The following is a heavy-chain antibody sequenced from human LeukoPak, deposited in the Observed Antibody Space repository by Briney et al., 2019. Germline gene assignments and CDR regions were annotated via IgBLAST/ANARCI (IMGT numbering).Heavy chain of an antibody. Sequence: GGSLRLSCVASGFTFRSYWMSWVRQAPGKGLEWVAYMKQDGSEEYYLDSVKGRFTISRDNAKNSLYLQMNSLGPEDTAVYYCARDPYSGNYGNYYYYMDVWGKGTTVIISS. CDR3: ARDPYSGNYGNYYYYMDV. CDR2: MKQDGSEE. V-gene: IGHV3-7*01. D-gene: IGHD1-26*01. CDR1: GFTFRSYW. J-gene: IGHJ6*03.